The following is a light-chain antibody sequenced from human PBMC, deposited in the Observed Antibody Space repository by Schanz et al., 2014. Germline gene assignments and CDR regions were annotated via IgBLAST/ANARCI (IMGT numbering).Light chain of an antibody. Sequence: QSALTQPASVSGSPGQSITISCTGTSSDVGRYNYVSWYHQHPGKAPKLMIYDVSNRPSGVSNRFSGSKSGNTASLTISGLQAEDEADYSCSSYATSNTWVFGGGTKLTVL. J-gene: IGLJ3*02. CDR1: SSDVGRYNY. CDR3: SSYATSNTWV. V-gene: IGLV2-14*01. CDR2: DVS.